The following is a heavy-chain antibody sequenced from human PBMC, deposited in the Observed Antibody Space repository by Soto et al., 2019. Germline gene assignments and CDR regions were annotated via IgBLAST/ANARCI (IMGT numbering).Heavy chain of an antibody. V-gene: IGHV1-2*02. J-gene: IGHJ6*02. CDR1: GYTFTGYY. CDR2: INPNSGGT. CDR3: ASGWPTTVTPSDMDV. D-gene: IGHD4-17*01. Sequence: ASVKVSCKASGYTFTGYYMHWVRQAPGQGLEWMGWINPNSGGTNYAQKFQGRVTMTRDTSISTAYMELSRLRSDDTAVYYCASGWPTTVTPSDMDVWGQGTTVTVSS.